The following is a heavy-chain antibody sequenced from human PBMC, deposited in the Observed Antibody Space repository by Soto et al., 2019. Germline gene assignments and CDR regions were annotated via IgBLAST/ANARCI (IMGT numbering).Heavy chain of an antibody. Sequence: PSETLSLTSTISAGSISSSYWTWIRQPPGKGLEWIGYIYYSGSTNYNPSIKSRVTISVDTSKNQFSLKLSSVTAADTAVYYCARGRTIFGVVDAFDSWGQGTMVA. D-gene: IGHD3-3*01. CDR1: AGSISSSY. CDR3: ARGRTIFGVVDAFDS. V-gene: IGHV4-59*01. CDR2: IYYSGST. J-gene: IGHJ3*02.